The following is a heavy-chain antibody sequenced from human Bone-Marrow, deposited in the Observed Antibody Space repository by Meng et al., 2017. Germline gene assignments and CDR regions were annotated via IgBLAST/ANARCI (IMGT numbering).Heavy chain of an antibody. CDR2: ISGSGGST. V-gene: IGHV3-23*01. CDR3: AKGGRGYCSGGSCYLGYY. J-gene: IGHJ4*02. D-gene: IGHD2-15*01. Sequence: GESLKISCAASGFTFSSYAMSRVRQAPGKGLEWVSAISGSGGSTYYADSVKGRFTISRDNSKNTLYLQMNSLRAEDTAVYYCAKGGRGYCSGGSCYLGYYWGQGTLVTVSS. CDR1: GFTFSSYA.